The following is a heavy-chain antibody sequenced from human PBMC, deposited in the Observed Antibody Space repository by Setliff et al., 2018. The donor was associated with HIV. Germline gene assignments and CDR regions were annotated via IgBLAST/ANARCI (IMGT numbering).Heavy chain of an antibody. CDR1: GASVTNVLYY. V-gene: IGHV4-61*09. CDR3: AREREAWSAYDS. CDR2: IYISGNSRYT. Sequence: SETLSLTCTVSGASVTNVLYYWSWLRQPAGKGLEWIGHIYISGNSRYTNYNSSLESRVAISLDTSSNQFSLKLSSVTAADTAVYHCAREREAWSAYDSWGQGTLVTVSS. D-gene: IGHD3-3*01. J-gene: IGHJ5*02.